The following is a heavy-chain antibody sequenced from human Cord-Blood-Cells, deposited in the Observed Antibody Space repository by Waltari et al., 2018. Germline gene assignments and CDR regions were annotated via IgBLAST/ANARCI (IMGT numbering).Heavy chain of an antibody. CDR2: MSSSSSYI. CDR1: GFPFSSYS. Sequence: EVQLVESGGGLVKPGGSLRLSCAASGFPFSSYSMHWVRQAPGKGLDWVSSMSSSSSYINYADSVKGRFTISRDNAKNSLYLQMNSLRAEDTAVYYCARPPSDRGSKYFQHWGQGTLVTVSS. J-gene: IGHJ1*01. CDR3: ARPPSDRGSKYFQH. D-gene: IGHD3-22*01. V-gene: IGHV3-21*01.